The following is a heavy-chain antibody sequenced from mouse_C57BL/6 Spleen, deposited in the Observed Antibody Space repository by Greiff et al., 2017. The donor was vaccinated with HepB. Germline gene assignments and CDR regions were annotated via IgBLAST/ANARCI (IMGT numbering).Heavy chain of an antibody. J-gene: IGHJ3*01. CDR3: ARDRAVTSFAY. V-gene: IGHV5-4*01. D-gene: IGHD2-5*01. CDR2: ISDGGSYT. CDR1: GFTFSSYA. Sequence: EVQLVESGGGLVKPGGSLKLSCAASGFTFSSYAMSWVRQTPEKRLEWVATISDGGSYTYYPDNVKGRFTISRDNAKNNLYLQMSHLKSEDTAMYYCARDRAVTSFAYWGQGTRVTVSA.